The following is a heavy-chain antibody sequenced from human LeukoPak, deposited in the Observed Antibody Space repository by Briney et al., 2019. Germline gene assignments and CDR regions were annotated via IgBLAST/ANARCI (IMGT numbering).Heavy chain of an antibody. Sequence: GRSLRLSCTPSGFTFSTYWMHWVRHPPGKWLVWVSRVNTDGSSTTYADSVNGRFTISRENAKNTLYLQMNNLRAEDTAVYYCARDRSRSIDYWGQGTLVTVSS. V-gene: IGHV3-74*01. J-gene: IGHJ4*02. CDR2: VNTDGSST. CDR1: GFTFSTYW. D-gene: IGHD6-6*01. CDR3: ARDRSRSIDY.